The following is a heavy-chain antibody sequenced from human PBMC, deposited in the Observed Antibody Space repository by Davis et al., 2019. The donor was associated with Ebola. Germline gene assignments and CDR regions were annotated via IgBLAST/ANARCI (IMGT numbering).Heavy chain of an antibody. J-gene: IGHJ6*02. D-gene: IGHD2-21*02. CDR2: INSDGSST. Sequence: GSLRLSCAASGFTFSSYWMHWVRQAPGKGLVWVSRINSDGSSTSYADSVKGRFTISRDNAKNTLYLQMNSLRAEDTAVYYCARSQYAVTATTPYYYYGVDVWGQGTTVTVSS. V-gene: IGHV3-74*01. CDR3: ARSQYAVTATTPYYYYGVDV. CDR1: GFTFSSYW.